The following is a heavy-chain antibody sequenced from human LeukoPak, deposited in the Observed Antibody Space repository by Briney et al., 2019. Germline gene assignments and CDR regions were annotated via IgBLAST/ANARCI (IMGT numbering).Heavy chain of an antibody. V-gene: IGHV4-31*03. D-gene: IGHD3-9*01. J-gene: IGHJ4*02. CDR1: GGSISSGGYY. CDR3: ARHGQLYGYDILTGYIDY. Sequence: PSQTLSLTCTVSGGSISSGGYYWSWIRQHPGKGLEWIGYIYYSGSTYYNPSLKSRVTISVDTSKNQFSLKLSSVTAADTAVYYCARHGQLYGYDILTGYIDYWGQGTLVTVSS. CDR2: IYYSGST.